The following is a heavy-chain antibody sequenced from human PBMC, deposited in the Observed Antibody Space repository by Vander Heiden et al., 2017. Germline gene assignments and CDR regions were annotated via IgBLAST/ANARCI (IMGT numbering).Heavy chain of an antibody. Sequence: LQLQESGPGLVKPSETLSLTCTVSGGSIIMGTYYWGWIRQPPGKGLEWIGSVYYSGSTYYNPSLKNRVSISVDTSKNQFSLKLSSVTAADTAVYYCARRGGSGRSLDYWGQGTLVTVSS. CDR2: VYYSGST. CDR3: ARRGGSGRSLDY. CDR1: GGSIIMGTYY. V-gene: IGHV4-39*01. J-gene: IGHJ4*02. D-gene: IGHD1-26*01.